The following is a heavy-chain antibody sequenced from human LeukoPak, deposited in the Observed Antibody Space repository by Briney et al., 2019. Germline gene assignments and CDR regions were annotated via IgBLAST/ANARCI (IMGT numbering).Heavy chain of an antibody. CDR3: ARWEDGELLTY. D-gene: IGHD3-10*01. CDR1: GFTFSTYW. Sequence: GGSLRLSCAASGFTFSTYWMTWVRQAPGKGLEWVASIKQDGSEKYYVDSVKGRFTVSRDNAKNSLYLQMNSLRAEDTAVYYCARWEDGELLTYWGQGTLVTVSS. J-gene: IGHJ4*02. CDR2: IKQDGSEK. V-gene: IGHV3-7*01.